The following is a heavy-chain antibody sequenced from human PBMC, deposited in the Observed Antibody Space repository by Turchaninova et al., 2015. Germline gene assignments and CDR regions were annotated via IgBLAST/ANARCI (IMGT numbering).Heavy chain of an antibody. Sequence: EVQLVESGGGLVQPGGSLRLSCAASGFTFSSHWMHWVRQAPGRGRVWFSRINSGGSSKAYADSVKGRFTISKDNAKSTLYLQMNSLRAEDTAIYFCARVTPLTSYWFFDLWGRGTLVTVSS. CDR1: GFTFSSHW. V-gene: IGHV3-74*01. J-gene: IGHJ2*01. D-gene: IGHD2-15*01. CDR3: ARVTPLTSYWFFDL. CDR2: INSGGSSK.